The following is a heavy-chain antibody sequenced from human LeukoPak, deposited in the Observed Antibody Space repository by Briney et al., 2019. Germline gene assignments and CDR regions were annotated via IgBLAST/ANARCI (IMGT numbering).Heavy chain of an antibody. CDR2: INPDGNKK. D-gene: IGHD5-18*01. J-gene: IGHJ4*02. Sequence: GGSLRLSCAVSGLTFSSSWMDWVRQASGKGLEWVASINPDGNKKYSADSVKGRFTISRDNAENSLYLQMNSLRVEDTAFYYCAKDLAYSRLDYWGQGMLVTVSS. V-gene: IGHV3-7*01. CDR1: GLTFSSSW. CDR3: AKDLAYSRLDY.